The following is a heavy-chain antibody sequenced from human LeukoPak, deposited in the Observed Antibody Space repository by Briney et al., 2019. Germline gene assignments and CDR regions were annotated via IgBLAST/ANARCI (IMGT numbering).Heavy chain of an antibody. J-gene: IGHJ5*02. CDR3: ARGVQVRGVTPYNWFDP. Sequence: ASVKVSCKASGYTFTGYYMHWVRQAPGQGLEWMGWINPNSGGTNYAQKFQGRVTMTRDTSISTAYMELSRLRSDDTAVYYCARGVQVRGVTPYNWFDPWGQGTLVTVSS. V-gene: IGHV1-2*02. D-gene: IGHD3-10*01. CDR2: INPNSGGT. CDR1: GYTFTGYY.